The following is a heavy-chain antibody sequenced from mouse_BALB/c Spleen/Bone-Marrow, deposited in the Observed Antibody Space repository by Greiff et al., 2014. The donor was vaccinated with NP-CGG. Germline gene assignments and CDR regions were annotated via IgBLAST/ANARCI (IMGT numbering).Heavy chain of an antibody. CDR3: ARSPSMDY. CDR2: IWSGGIT. V-gene: IGHV2-2*02. CDR1: GFSLSYYG. Sequence: QVQLKESGPGLVQPSQSLSITCTVSGFSLSYYGVHWIRQSPGKGLEWLGVIWSGGITDYNASFISRLSISKDNSKSQVFFTMNSLQANDTAIHYCARSPSMDYWGPGTSVTVSS. J-gene: IGHJ4*01.